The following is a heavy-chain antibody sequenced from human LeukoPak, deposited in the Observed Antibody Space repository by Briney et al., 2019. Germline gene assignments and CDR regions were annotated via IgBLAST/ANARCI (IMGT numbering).Heavy chain of an antibody. CDR1: GFTFSFYW. CDR3: ARDEHQYYSESSGRFDY. Sequence: GGSLRLSCVASGFTFSFYWMGWVRQAPGKGLEWVANIMQDGSEKYYVDSMKGRFTISRDNAKNSLYLQMNSLRAEDTAVYYCARDEHQYYSESSGRFDYWGQGNLVTVSS. CDR2: IMQDGSEK. D-gene: IGHD3-22*01. J-gene: IGHJ4*02. V-gene: IGHV3-7*04.